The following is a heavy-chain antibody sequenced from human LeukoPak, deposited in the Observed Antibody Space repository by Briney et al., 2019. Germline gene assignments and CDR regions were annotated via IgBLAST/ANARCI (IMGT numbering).Heavy chain of an antibody. J-gene: IGHJ6*02. CDR1: GYTFTSYG. D-gene: IGHD6-13*01. Sequence: GASVEVSCKASGYTFTSYGISWVRQAPGQGLEWMGWISAYNGNTNYAQKLQGRVTMTTDTSTSTAYMELRSPRSDDTAVYYCARDISSSWYYYCYGMDVWGQGTTVTVSS. V-gene: IGHV1-18*01. CDR3: ARDISSSWYYYCYGMDV. CDR2: ISAYNGNT.